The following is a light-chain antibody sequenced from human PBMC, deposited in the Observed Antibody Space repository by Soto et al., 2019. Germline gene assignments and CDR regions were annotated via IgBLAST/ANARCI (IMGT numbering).Light chain of an antibody. CDR1: QTVASN. CDR3: QQYHNRPPQYT. V-gene: IGKV3-15*01. Sequence: EIVMTQSPATLSVSPGERATLSCRASQTVASNLAWYQQKPGQAPRLLIHGASSRATGVPARFSGSGSGTEFTLTISSLQSEDFAVYCCQQYHNRPPQYTFGQGTKLQIK. J-gene: IGKJ2*01. CDR2: GAS.